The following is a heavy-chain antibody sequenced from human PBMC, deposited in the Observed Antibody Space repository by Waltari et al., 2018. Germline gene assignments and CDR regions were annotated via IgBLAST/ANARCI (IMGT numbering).Heavy chain of an antibody. D-gene: IGHD2-2*01. CDR1: GFTFSSYW. CDR2: IKQDGSEK. V-gene: IGHV3-7*01. Sequence: EVQLVESGGGLVQPGGSLSLSCAASGFTFSSYWMSWVRQAPGKGLEWVANIKQDGSEKYYVDSVKGRFTISRDNAKNSLYLQMNSLRAEDTAVYYCAREVPRYCSSTSCYSVWGQGTTVTVSS. CDR3: AREVPRYCSSTSCYSV. J-gene: IGHJ6*02.